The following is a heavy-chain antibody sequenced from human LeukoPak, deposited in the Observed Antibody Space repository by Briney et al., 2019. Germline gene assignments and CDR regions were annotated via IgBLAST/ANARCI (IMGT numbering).Heavy chain of an antibody. CDR3: ARLDSSGYYFDY. CDR2: IYTGGST. Sequence: SETLSLTCTVSGGSISSYYWSWVRQPAGKGLEWIGRIYTGGSTKSNPSLRSRVSMSVDTSRNQFSLKLNSVTAADTAVYYCARLDSSGYYFDYWGQGTLVTVSS. J-gene: IGHJ4*02. V-gene: IGHV4-4*07. CDR1: GGSISSYY. D-gene: IGHD3-22*01.